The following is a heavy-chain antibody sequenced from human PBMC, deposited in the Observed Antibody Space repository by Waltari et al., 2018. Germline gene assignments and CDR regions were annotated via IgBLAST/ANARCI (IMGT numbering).Heavy chain of an antibody. J-gene: IGHJ4*02. CDR1: GVTCPTYA. V-gene: IGHV1-69*12. CDR3: ARPGRRGFDY. Sequence: QLQLARSGAEVKKPGPSVKPSCKAAGVTCPTYAISCVRQAPGRARQWAGGSIPICGTANYAHKCHGRVTIAADEYRSTAYIGLSRLRSEDTAVYYCARPGRRGFDYWGQGTQVTVSS. D-gene: IGHD3-10*01. CDR2: SIPICGTA.